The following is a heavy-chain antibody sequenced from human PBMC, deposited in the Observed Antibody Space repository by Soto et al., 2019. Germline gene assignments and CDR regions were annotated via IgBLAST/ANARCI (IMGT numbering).Heavy chain of an antibody. CDR3: AKEKYYYDSSDHYYFDY. CDR2: ISYDGSNK. V-gene: IGHV3-30*18. D-gene: IGHD3-22*01. Sequence: QVQLVESGGGVVQPGRSLRLSCAASGFTFSSYGMHWVRQAPGKGLEWVAVISYDGSNKYYADSVKGRFTISRDNSKNTLYLQMNSLRAEDTAVYYCAKEKYYYDSSDHYYFDYWGQGTLVTVSS. CDR1: GFTFSSYG. J-gene: IGHJ4*02.